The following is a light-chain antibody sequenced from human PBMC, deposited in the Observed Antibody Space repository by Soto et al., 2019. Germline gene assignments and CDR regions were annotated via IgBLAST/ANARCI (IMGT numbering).Light chain of an antibody. Sequence: SYELTQAPSVSVAPGKTARITCGGDNIGTKSVHWYQQKPGQAPVQVIYYDSDRPSGIPERFSGSNSGNTATLTISRVEAGDEADYYCRVWDRSSDHPVFGGGTKLTVL. CDR2: YDS. CDR1: NIGTKS. V-gene: IGLV3-21*04. J-gene: IGLJ3*02. CDR3: RVWDRSSDHPV.